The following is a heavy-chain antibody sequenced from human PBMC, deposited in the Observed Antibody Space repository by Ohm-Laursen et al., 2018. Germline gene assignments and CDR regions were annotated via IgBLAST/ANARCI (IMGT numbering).Heavy chain of an antibody. Sequence: SLRLSCTASGFTVSSNYMSWVRQAPGKGLEWVAVISYYGSNKYYADSVKGRFTISRDNSKNTLYLQMNSLRAEDTAVYYCAKATVTTSYWGQGTLVTVSS. CDR3: AKATVTTSY. J-gene: IGHJ4*02. CDR1: GFTVSSNY. CDR2: ISYYGSNK. V-gene: IGHV3-30*18. D-gene: IGHD4-17*01.